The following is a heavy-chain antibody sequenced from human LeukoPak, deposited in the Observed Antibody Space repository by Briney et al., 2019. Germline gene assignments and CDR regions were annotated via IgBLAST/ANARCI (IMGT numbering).Heavy chain of an antibody. D-gene: IGHD1-14*01. J-gene: IGHJ6*02. CDR2: IYYSGST. Sequence: TSSETLSLTCTVSGGSISSGGYYWSWIRQPPGKGLEWIGYIYYSGSTNYSPSLKSRVTISVDTSKNQFSLKLSSVTAADTAVYYCARGGTIKNGMDVWGQGTTVTVSS. CDR3: ARGGTIKNGMDV. CDR1: GGSISSGGYY. V-gene: IGHV4-61*08.